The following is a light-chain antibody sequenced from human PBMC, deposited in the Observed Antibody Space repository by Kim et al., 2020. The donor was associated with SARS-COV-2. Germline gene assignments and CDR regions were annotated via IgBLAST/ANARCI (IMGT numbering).Light chain of an antibody. CDR3: LQDYIYPWT. V-gene: IGKV1-6*01. J-gene: IGKJ1*01. CDR1: QDIRND. Sequence: ASVGDRVTINCRASQDIRNDLGWYQQKPGKAPNLLIYAASSLQTGVPSRFSGSGSGTDFTLTISSLQPEDFATYYCLQDYIYPWTFGQGTKVDIK. CDR2: AAS.